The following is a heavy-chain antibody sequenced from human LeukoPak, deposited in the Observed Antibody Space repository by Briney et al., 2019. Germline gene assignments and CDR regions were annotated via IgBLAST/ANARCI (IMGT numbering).Heavy chain of an antibody. J-gene: IGHJ4*02. CDR2: IGIDSGNT. V-gene: IGHV3-48*01. D-gene: IGHD1-1*01. CDR1: GFPFIEYS. CDR3: ARGHNYAFDN. Sequence: PGGSLRLSCTASGFPFIEYSMNWVRQAPGKGLGWISYIGIDSGNTKYADSVRGRFTTSADKAKNSLYLQMNSLRVEDTAVYYCARGHNYAFDNWGQGTLVSVAS.